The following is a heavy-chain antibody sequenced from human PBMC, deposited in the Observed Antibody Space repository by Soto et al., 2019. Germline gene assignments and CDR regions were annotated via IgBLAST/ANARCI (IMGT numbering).Heavy chain of an antibody. Sequence: QVQLVESGGGVVQPGRSLRLSCAASGFTFSSYGMHWVRQAPGKGLEWVAVISYDGSNKYYADSVKGRFTISRDNSKNTLYLQMNSLRAEDTAVYYCAKDGTNYYYDGMDLWGQGTTVTVSS. V-gene: IGHV3-30*18. D-gene: IGHD1-1*01. CDR1: GFTFSSYG. J-gene: IGHJ6*02. CDR3: AKDGTNYYYDGMDL. CDR2: ISYDGSNK.